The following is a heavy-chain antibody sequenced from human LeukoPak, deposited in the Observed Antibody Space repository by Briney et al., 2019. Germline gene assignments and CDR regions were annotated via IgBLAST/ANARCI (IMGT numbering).Heavy chain of an antibody. CDR3: ARRAGAYSHPYDY. J-gene: IGHJ4*02. V-gene: IGHV3-21*04. CDR2: ISGSGSYI. D-gene: IGHD4/OR15-4a*01. CDR1: GFTFSDYS. Sequence: GGSLRLSCAASGFTFSDYSMNWVRQTPRKGLEWVSCISGSGSYIYYADSVKGRFTISRDNSKNTLYLQMNSLRAEDTAVYYCARRAGAYSHPYDYWGQGTLVTVSS.